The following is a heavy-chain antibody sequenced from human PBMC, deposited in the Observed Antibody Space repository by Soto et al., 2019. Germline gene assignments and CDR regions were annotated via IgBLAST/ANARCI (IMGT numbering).Heavy chain of an antibody. J-gene: IGHJ4*02. Sequence: ASVKVSCKASGGTFSSYAISWVRQAPGQGLEWMGGIIPIFGTANYAQKFQGRVTITADESTSTAYMELSSLRSEDTAVYYCARGKDTAMAMDYWGQGTLVTVSS. D-gene: IGHD5-18*01. CDR1: GGTFSSYA. V-gene: IGHV1-69*13. CDR2: IIPIFGTA. CDR3: ARGKDTAMAMDY.